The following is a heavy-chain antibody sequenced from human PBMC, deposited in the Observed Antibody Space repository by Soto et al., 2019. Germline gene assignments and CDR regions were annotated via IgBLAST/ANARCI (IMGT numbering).Heavy chain of an antibody. J-gene: IGHJ3*02. CDR3: TTDDIVGATDAFDI. D-gene: IGHD1-26*01. CDR1: GFTFSNAW. V-gene: IGHV3-15*01. Sequence: GGSLRLSCAASGFTFSNAWMSWVRQAPGKGLEWVGRIKSKTDGGTTDYAAPVKGRFTISRDDSKNTLYLQMNSLKTEDTAFYYCTTDDIVGATDAFDIWGQGTMVTVSS. CDR2: IKSKTDGGTT.